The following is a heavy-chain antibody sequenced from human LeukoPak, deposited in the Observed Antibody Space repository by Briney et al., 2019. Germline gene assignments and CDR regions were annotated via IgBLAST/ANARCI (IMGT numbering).Heavy chain of an antibody. Sequence: GGSLRLSCAASGFTFSSYAMSWVRQAPGKGLEWVAVISYDGSNKYYADSVKGRFTISRDNAKNTLYLQMNSLRAEDTAVYYCARGAVDFGDYLPKYYYYLDVWGKGTTVTISS. CDR2: ISYDGSNK. D-gene: IGHD4-17*01. CDR1: GFTFSSYA. J-gene: IGHJ6*03. CDR3: ARGAVDFGDYLPKYYYYLDV. V-gene: IGHV3-30*04.